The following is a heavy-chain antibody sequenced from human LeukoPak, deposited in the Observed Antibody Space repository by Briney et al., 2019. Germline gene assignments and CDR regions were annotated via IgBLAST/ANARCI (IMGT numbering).Heavy chain of an antibody. D-gene: IGHD5-24*01. CDR2: ISYDGSNK. CDR3: AKTGEMATSLDY. CDR1: RFTFSSDG. V-gene: IGHV3-30*18. J-gene: IGHJ4*02. Sequence: GGSLRLSCAASRFTFSSDGTHCGRQAPGKGLEWVAVISYDGSNKYYADSVKGRFTISRDNSKNTPYLQMNSLRAEDTAVYYCAKTGEMATSLDYWGQGTLVTVSS.